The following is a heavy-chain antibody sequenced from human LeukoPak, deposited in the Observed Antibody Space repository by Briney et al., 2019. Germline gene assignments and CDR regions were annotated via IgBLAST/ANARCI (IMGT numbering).Heavy chain of an antibody. CDR2: ISYDGSNK. CDR1: GFTFSSYG. J-gene: IGHJ4*02. Sequence: PGGSLRLSCAASGFTFSSYGMHWVRQAPGKGLEWVAVISYDGSNKYYADSVKGRFTISRDNSKNTLYLQMNSLKTEDTAVYYCTTDPVWFGELPMSYWGQGTLVTVSS. V-gene: IGHV3-30*03. CDR3: TTDPVWFGELPMSY. D-gene: IGHD3-10*01.